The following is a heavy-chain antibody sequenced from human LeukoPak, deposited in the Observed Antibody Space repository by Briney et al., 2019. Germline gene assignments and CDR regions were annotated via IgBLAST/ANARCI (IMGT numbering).Heavy chain of an antibody. V-gene: IGHV4-30-4*08. CDR2: IYYSGST. Sequence: SETLSLTCTVSGGSISSGDYYWSWIRQPPGKGLEWIGYIYYSGSTYYNPSLKSRVTISVDTSKNQFSLKLSSVTAADTAVYYCARTPIYDILTGSDYWGQGTLVTVSS. D-gene: IGHD3-9*01. J-gene: IGHJ4*02. CDR1: GGSISSGDYY. CDR3: ARTPIYDILTGSDY.